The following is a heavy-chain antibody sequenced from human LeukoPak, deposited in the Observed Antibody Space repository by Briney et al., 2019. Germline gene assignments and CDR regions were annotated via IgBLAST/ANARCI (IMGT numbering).Heavy chain of an antibody. J-gene: IGHJ6*02. V-gene: IGHV3-21*01. CDR1: GFTLSSYS. Sequence: GGSLRLSCAASGFTLSSYSMNWVRQAPGKGLEWVSSISSSSSYIYYADSVKGRFTISRDNAKNSLYLQMNSLRAEDTAVYYCAREVRGSYSYYGMDVWGQGTTVTVSS. CDR2: ISSSSSYI. CDR3: AREVRGSYSYYGMDV. D-gene: IGHD3-16*01.